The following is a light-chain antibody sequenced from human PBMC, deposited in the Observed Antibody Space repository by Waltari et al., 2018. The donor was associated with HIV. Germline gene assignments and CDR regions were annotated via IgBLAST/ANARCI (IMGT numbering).Light chain of an antibody. V-gene: IGLV1-40*01. CDR1: SSNIGAGYD. CDR2: GNS. Sequence: QSVLTQPPSVSGAPGQRVTISCTGSSSNIGAGYDVHWYQQLPGTAPKLLIHGNSNRPSGVPDRFSGSKSGTSASLAITGLQAEDEADYYCQSYDSSLEVFGTGTKVTVL. J-gene: IGLJ1*01. CDR3: QSYDSSLEV.